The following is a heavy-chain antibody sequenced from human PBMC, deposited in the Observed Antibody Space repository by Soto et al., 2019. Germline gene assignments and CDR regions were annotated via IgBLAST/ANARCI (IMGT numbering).Heavy chain of an antibody. V-gene: IGHV3-23*01. CDR1: GFTFSSYA. CDR2: INGSGGST. Sequence: GGSLRLSCAASGFTFSSYAMSWVRQAPGKGLEWVSAINGSGGSTYYADSVKGRFTISRDNSKNTLYLQMNSLRAEDTAVYYCAKDLSITMIVVVIDAFDIWGQGTMVTVSS. J-gene: IGHJ3*02. CDR3: AKDLSITMIVVVIDAFDI. D-gene: IGHD3-22*01.